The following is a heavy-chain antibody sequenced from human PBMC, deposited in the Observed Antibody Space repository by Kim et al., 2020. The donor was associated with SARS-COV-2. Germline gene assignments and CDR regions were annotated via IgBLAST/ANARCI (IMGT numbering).Heavy chain of an antibody. D-gene: IGHD1-26*01. V-gene: IGHV3-30*01. J-gene: IGHJ6*02. CDR3: ARAGSGSYLPDYYGMDV. Sequence: VKGRFTISRDNSKNTLYLQMNSLRAEDTAVYYCARAGSGSYLPDYYGMDVWGQGTTVTVSS.